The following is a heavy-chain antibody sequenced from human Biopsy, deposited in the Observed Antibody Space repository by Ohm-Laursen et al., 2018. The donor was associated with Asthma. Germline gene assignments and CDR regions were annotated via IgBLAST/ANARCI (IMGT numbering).Heavy chain of an antibody. CDR1: GGTFSSNS. CDR2: MNPKSGNT. J-gene: IGHJ5*02. V-gene: IGHV1-8*02. D-gene: IGHD6-19*01. Sequence: ASVKVSCKASGGTFSSNSINWVRQAPGQGLEWMGWMNPKSGNTGFAQKFKGRVSLTRDSSTTTAYMELRSLRSDDTALYFCARGLRQSNWFDPWGQGTLLTVFS. CDR3: ARGLRQSNWFDP.